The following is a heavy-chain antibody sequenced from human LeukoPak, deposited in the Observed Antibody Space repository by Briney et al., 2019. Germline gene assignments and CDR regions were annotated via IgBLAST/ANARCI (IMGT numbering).Heavy chain of an antibody. D-gene: IGHD1-1*01. CDR2: INAGNGNT. CDR3: ARDGLWNDGYYYGMDV. CDR1: GYTFTSYA. J-gene: IGHJ6*04. V-gene: IGHV1-3*01. Sequence: ASVKVSCKATGYTFTSYAMHWVRQAPGQRLEWMGWINAGNGNTNYSQKFQGRVTITRDTSASTAYMELSSLRSEDTAVYYCARDGLWNDGYYYGMDVWGKGTTVTVSS.